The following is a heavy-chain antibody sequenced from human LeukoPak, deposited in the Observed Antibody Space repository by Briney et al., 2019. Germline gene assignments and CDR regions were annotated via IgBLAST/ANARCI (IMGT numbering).Heavy chain of an antibody. Sequence: ASVKVSRKASGGTFSSYAISWVRQAPGQGLEWMGRIIPILGIANYAQKFQGRVTITADKSTSTAYMELSSLRSEDTAVYYCARAPTYSYIDYWGQGTLVTVSS. D-gene: IGHD5-18*01. CDR1: GGTFSSYA. CDR2: IIPILGIA. J-gene: IGHJ4*02. V-gene: IGHV1-69*04. CDR3: ARAPTYSYIDY.